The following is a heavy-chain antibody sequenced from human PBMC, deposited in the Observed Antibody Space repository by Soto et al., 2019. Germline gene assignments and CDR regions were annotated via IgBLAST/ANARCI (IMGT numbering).Heavy chain of an antibody. CDR3: ARSMAPYWGSNDAFDI. V-gene: IGHV2-26*01. CDR1: GFSLSNARMG. Sequence: QVTLKESGPVLVKPTETLTLTCTVSGFSLSNARMGVSWIRQPPGKALEWLAHIFSNDEKYYSTSLTSRLTISKDTYKSQVVLTMTNMDHADTATYYCARSMAPYWGSNDAFDIWGQRTMVTVSS. J-gene: IGHJ3*02. D-gene: IGHD2-21*01. CDR2: IFSNDEK.